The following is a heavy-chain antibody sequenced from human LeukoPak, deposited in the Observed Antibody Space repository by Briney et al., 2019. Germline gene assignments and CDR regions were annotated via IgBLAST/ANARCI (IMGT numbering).Heavy chain of an antibody. J-gene: IGHJ4*02. CDR1: GFTFSSYA. D-gene: IGHD2/OR15-2a*01. CDR3: AKDRGWLSYYFDY. V-gene: IGHV3-30-3*01. CDR2: ISYDGSNK. Sequence: GRSLRLSCAASGFTFSSYAMHWVRQAPGKGLEWVAVISYDGSNKYYADSVKGRFTISRDNSKNTLYLQMNSLRAEDTAVYYCAKDRGWLSYYFDYWGQGTLVTVSS.